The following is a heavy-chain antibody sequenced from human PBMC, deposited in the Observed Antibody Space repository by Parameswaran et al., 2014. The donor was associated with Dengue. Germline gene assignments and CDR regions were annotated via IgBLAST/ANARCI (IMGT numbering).Heavy chain of an antibody. CDR2: INQGGSES. V-gene: IGHV3-7*03. CDR3: TRGRGDDC. J-gene: IGHJ4*02. Sequence: RWIRQPPGKGLEWVANINQGGSESYYVDSVKGRFTISRDNAKNSLYLQMNSLRAEDTAVYYCTRGRGDDCWGQGTLVTVSS.